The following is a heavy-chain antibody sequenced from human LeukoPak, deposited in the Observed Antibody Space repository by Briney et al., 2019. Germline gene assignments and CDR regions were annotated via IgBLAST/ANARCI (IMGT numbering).Heavy chain of an antibody. CDR2: IWYDGSNK. CDR3: ARSGRYYYGSGSYSPSCFDY. Sequence: PGGSLRLSCAASGFTFSSYGMHWVRQAPGKGLEWVAVIWYDGSNKYYADSVKGRFPISRDNSKNTLYLQMNSLRAEDTAVYYCARSGRYYYGSGSYSPSCFDYWGQGTLVTVSS. V-gene: IGHV3-33*01. CDR1: GFTFSSYG. J-gene: IGHJ4*02. D-gene: IGHD3-10*01.